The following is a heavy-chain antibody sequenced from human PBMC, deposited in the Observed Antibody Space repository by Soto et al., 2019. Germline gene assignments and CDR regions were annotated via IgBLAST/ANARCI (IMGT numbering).Heavy chain of an antibody. J-gene: IGHJ6*02. CDR2: IKQDGSEK. D-gene: IGHD6-13*01. V-gene: IGHV3-7*05. CDR1: GFTFSSYW. Sequence: GGSLRLSCAASGFTFSSYWMSWVRQAPGKGLEWVANIKQDGSEKYYVDSVKGRFTISRDNAKNSLYLQMNSLRAEDTAVYYCARVPLQQLAETLYYYYGMDVWGQGTTVTVSS. CDR3: ARVPLQQLAETLYYYYGMDV.